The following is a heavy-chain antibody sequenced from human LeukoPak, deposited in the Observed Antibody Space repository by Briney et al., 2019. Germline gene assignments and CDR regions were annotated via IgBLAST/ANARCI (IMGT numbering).Heavy chain of an antibody. CDR2: IYPGDSDT. V-gene: IGHV5-51*01. CDR1: GYSFTSYW. D-gene: IGHD5-12*01. CDR3: ARRPWGGYDYGNDYYYGMDV. J-gene: IGHJ6*02. Sequence: GESLKISCKGSGYSFTSYWIGWVRQMPGKGLEWMGIIYPGDSDTRYSPSFQGQVTISADKSISTAYLQRSSLTASDTAMYYCARRPWGGYDYGNDYYYGMDVWGQGTTVTVSS.